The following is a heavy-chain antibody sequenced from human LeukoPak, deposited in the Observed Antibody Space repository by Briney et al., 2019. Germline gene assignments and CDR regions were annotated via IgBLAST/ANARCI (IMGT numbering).Heavy chain of an antibody. CDR2: IYYSGST. J-gene: IGHJ4*02. Sequence: SETLSLTCTVSGGSISSSSYYWGWIRQPPGKGLEWIGSIYYSGSTYYNPSLKSRVTISVDTSKNQFSLKLSSVTAADTAVYYCARERGRRITMVRGVFLDYWGQGTLVTVSS. D-gene: IGHD3-10*01. CDR3: ARERGRRITMVRGVFLDY. CDR1: GGSISSSSYY. V-gene: IGHV4-39*07.